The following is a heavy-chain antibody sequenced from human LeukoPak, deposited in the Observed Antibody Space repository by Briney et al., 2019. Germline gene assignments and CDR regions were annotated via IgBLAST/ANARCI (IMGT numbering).Heavy chain of an antibody. J-gene: IGHJ4*02. D-gene: IGHD3-22*01. CDR2: IYHSGST. Sequence: SKTLSLTCTVSHYSISSNYYWGWIRQPPGKGLERIGSIYHSGSTYYNPSLKSRVTISVDTSKNQFSLKLTSVTAADTAVYYCARSSGYMSYWGQGTLVTVSS. V-gene: IGHV4-38-2*02. CDR1: HYSISSNYY. CDR3: ARSSGYMSY.